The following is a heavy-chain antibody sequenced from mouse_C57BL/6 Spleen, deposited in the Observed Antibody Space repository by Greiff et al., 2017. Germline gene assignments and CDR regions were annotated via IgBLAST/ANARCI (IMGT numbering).Heavy chain of an antibody. D-gene: IGHD2-4*01. CDR2: ITPNNGGT. Sequence: EVQLQQSGPELVKPGASVKISCKASGYTFTDYYMNWVKQSHGKSLEWIGDITPNNGGTSYNQKFKGKATLTVDKSSSTAYMERRSRTSEDSAVYYCARGGDYDRFAYWGQGTLVTVSA. J-gene: IGHJ3*01. CDR3: ARGGDYDRFAY. V-gene: IGHV1-26*01. CDR1: GYTFTDYY.